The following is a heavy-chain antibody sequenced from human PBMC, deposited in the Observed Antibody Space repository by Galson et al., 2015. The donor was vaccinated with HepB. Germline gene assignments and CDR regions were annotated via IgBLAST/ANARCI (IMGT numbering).Heavy chain of an antibody. CDR2: MNPNSGNT. J-gene: IGHJ3*02. CDR3: ALTYYDFWSGYSLPSFDI. CDR1: GYTFTSYD. Sequence: SVKVSCKASGYTFTSYDINWVRQATGQGLEWMGWMNPNSGNTGYAQKFQGRVTMTRNTSISTAYMELSSLRSEDTAVYYCALTYYDFWSGYSLPSFDIWGQGTMVTVSS. D-gene: IGHD3-3*01. V-gene: IGHV1-8*01.